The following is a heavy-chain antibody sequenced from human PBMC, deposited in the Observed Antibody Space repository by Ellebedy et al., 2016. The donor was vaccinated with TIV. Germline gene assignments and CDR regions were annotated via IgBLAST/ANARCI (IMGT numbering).Heavy chain of an antibody. D-gene: IGHD4-23*01. Sequence: SETLSLTXTVSGGSISNYYWSWIRRPPGKGLEWIGYIFDSGSSNYNPSLKSRVTMSVDTSKNHFSLKLSPVTAADTAVYYCARAVDAIGGSHNLFDYWGQGTLVTVSS. CDR2: IFDSGSS. CDR1: GGSISNYY. J-gene: IGHJ4*02. CDR3: ARAVDAIGGSHNLFDY. V-gene: IGHV4-59*01.